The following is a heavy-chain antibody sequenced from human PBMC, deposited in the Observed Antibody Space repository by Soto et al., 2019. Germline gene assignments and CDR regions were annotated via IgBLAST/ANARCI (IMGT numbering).Heavy chain of an antibody. CDR1: GGTFSSYT. CDR3: ARDGDSSSWYLDY. V-gene: IGHV1-69*08. CDR2: IIPILGIA. Sequence: QVQLVQSGAEVKKPGSSVKVSCKASGGTFSSYTISWVRQAPGQGLEWMGRIIPILGIANYAQKFQGRVTTTAEKTTSTAYMELSSLRTEDTAVDYCARDGDSSSWYLDYWGQGTLVTVSS. D-gene: IGHD6-13*01. J-gene: IGHJ4*02.